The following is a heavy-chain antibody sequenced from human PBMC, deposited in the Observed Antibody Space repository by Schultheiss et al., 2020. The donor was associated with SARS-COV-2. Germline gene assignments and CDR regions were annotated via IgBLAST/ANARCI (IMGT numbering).Heavy chain of an antibody. V-gene: IGHV3-20*04. Sequence: GGSLRLSCAASGFTFSSYAMHWVRQAPGKGLEWVSAISGSGGSTGYADSVKGRFTISRDNAKNSLYLQMNSLRAEDTAVYYCARSPYYYYYMDVWGKGTTVTVSS. CDR2: ISGSGGST. CDR1: GFTFSSYA. CDR3: ARSPYYYYYMDV. J-gene: IGHJ6*03.